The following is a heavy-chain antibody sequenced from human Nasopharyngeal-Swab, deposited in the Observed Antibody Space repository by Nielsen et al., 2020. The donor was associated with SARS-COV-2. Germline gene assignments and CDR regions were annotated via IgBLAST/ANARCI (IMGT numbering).Heavy chain of an antibody. Sequence: GESLKISCVGFGISFRTSVIQWVRQPPGKGLEWLAVIAIDGSNHAQYADSVKGRFSISRDTHENTLHLQLNSLREEDTAVYYCARESVVTGTDDAPDLWGRGTMVTVSS. J-gene: IGHJ3*01. CDR2: IAIDGSNHA. V-gene: IGHV3-30-3*01. CDR3: ARESVVTGTDDAPDL. D-gene: IGHD2-21*02. CDR1: GISFRTSV.